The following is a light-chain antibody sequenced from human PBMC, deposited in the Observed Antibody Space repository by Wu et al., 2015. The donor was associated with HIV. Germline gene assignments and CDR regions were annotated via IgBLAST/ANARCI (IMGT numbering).Light chain of an antibody. Sequence: AWYXQRPAQLPDFSCNEAYKRTLGTPDRFIGSGSGTEFTLTIVRLEPEDFAIYFCQQYGASLITFGQGTRLEI. CDR2: EAY. J-gene: IGKJ5*01. CDR3: QQYGASLIT. V-gene: IGKV3-20*01.